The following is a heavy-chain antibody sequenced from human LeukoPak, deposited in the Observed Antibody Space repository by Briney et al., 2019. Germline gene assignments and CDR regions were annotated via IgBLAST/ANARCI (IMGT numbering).Heavy chain of an antibody. CDR3: ARRYDYGDNDAFDI. CDR2: IYYSGST. D-gene: IGHD4-17*01. Sequence: PSETLSLTCTVSGGSISSYYWSWIRQPPGKGLEWIGYIYYSGSTNYNPSLKSRVTISVDTSKNQFSLKLSSVTAADTAVYYCARRYDYGDNDAFDIWGQGTMVIVSS. V-gene: IGHV4-59*08. J-gene: IGHJ3*02. CDR1: GGSISSYY.